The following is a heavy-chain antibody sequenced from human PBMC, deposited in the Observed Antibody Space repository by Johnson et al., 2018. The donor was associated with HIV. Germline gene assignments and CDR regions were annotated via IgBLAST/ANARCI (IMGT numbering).Heavy chain of an antibody. J-gene: IGHJ3*02. CDR3: ARSWAYYYALTDAFDI. CDR2: INWNRGRT. D-gene: IGHD3-10*01. Sequence: GGSLRLSCAASGFTFDDFFMSWVRQSPGKGLEWVSGINWNRGRTADADSVKGRFTISRDNAKNSLYLQMNSLRAEDTAVYYCARSWAYYYALTDAFDIWGQGTMVTVSS. CDR1: GFTFDDFF. V-gene: IGHV3-20*04.